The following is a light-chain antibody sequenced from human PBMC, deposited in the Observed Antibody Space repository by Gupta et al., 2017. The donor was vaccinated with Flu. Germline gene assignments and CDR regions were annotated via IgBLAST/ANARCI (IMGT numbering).Light chain of an antibody. J-gene: IGKJ3*01. CDR3: QHENSSPFT. CDR2: KAS. CDR1: QSISSW. Sequence: DIQMSHSPSTLSASVGDRVTITCRASQSISSWLAWYQQKPGKAPKLLIYKASRVESGVPSRFSGSGSGTEFTLTISSRQPDDFATYYCQHENSSPFTFGHGTNVDIK. V-gene: IGKV1-5*03.